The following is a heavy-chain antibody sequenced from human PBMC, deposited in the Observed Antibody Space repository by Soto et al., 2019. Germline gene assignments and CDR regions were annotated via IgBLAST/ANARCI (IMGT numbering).Heavy chain of an antibody. D-gene: IGHD3-10*01. Sequence: QVQVVESGGGVVQPGRSLRLSCAASGFTFNGYAMHWFRQAPGKGLEWVTFISYDGSNKLYADSVEGRFTISRDNSKSTLYLQMNSLRPEDTAVYYCAREATYYYGSGRYYHFDYWGQGTLVTVSS. J-gene: IGHJ4*02. V-gene: IGHV3-30-3*01. CDR3: AREATYYYGSGRYYHFDY. CDR2: ISYDGSNK. CDR1: GFTFNGYA.